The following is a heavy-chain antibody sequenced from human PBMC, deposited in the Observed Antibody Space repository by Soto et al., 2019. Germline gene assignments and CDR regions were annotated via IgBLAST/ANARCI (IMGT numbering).Heavy chain of an antibody. V-gene: IGHV1-18*01. CDR1: GYTFTSYG. J-gene: IGHJ6*02. CDR3: ARDRYSSSWSHYYGMDV. CDR2: ISAYNGNA. D-gene: IGHD6-13*01. Sequence: ASVKVSCKASGYTFTSYGISWVRQAPGQGLEWMGWISAYNGNANYAQKLQGRVTMTTDTSTSTAYMELRSLRSDDTAVYYCARDRYSSSWSHYYGMDVWGQGTTVTVSS.